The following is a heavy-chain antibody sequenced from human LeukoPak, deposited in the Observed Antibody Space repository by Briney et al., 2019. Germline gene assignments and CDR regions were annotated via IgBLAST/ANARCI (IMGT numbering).Heavy chain of an antibody. J-gene: IGHJ4*02. CDR2: MYYSGGT. Sequence: PSETLSLTCTVSGGSINSFYWSWMPQPPGKGLEWIGHMYYSGGTNYNHSLKSRVTISVDTYKDQFALQLSSVTAADTAVYYCTRRCKDGYTLYCFDYWGQGTLVTVSS. D-gene: IGHD5-24*01. V-gene: IGHV4-59*01. CDR1: GGSINSFY. CDR3: TRRCKDGYTLYCFDY.